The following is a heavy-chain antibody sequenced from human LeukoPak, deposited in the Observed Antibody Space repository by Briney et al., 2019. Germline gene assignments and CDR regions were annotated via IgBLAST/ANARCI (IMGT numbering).Heavy chain of an antibody. CDR2: IYYSGST. Sequence: ASETLSHTCAVYGGSFSGYYWSWIRQPPGKGLEWIGSIYYSGSTYYNPSLKSRVTISVDTSKNQFSLKLSSVTAADTAVYYCARHGHRYYYDSSGHFDYWGQGTLVTVSS. CDR3: ARHGHRYYYDSSGHFDY. D-gene: IGHD3-22*01. V-gene: IGHV4-34*01. J-gene: IGHJ4*02. CDR1: GGSFSGYY.